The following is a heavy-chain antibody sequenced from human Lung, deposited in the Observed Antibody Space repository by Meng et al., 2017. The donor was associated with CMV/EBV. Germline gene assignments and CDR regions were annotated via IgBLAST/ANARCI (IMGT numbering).Heavy chain of an antibody. CDR2: ISWDGGST. J-gene: IGHJ4*02. V-gene: IGHV3-43*01. CDR3: AKEGRYCSSTSCFYYFDY. CDR1: GFTFDDYT. Sequence: GGSXRLXCAASGFTFDDYTMHWVRQAPGKGLEWVSLISWDGGSTYYADSVKGRFTLSRDNSKNSLYLQMNSLRTEDTALYYCAKEGRYCSSTSCFYYFDYWXQGTLVTVSS. D-gene: IGHD2-2*01.